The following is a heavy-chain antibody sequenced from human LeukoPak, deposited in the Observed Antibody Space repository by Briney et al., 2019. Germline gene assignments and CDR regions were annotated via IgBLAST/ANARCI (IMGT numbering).Heavy chain of an antibody. V-gene: IGHV4-34*01. CDR3: ARHYSAVAGIIPAYYYGMDV. Sequence: SETLSLTCAVYGGSFSGYYWNWIRQPPGKGLEWIGEINHSGRTNYNPSLKSRVTISVDTSKNQFSLKLSSVTAADTAVYYCARHYSAVAGIIPAYYYGMDVWGQGTTVTVSS. D-gene: IGHD6-19*01. J-gene: IGHJ6*02. CDR2: INHSGRT. CDR1: GGSFSGYY.